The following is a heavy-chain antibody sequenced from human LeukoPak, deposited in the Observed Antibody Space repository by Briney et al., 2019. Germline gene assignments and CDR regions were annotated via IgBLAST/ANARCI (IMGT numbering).Heavy chain of an antibody. CDR1: GGTFSSYA. CDR2: IIPIFGTA. V-gene: IGHV1-69*05. CDR3: ARDEGSAMVKDYYYYYMDV. Sequence: SVKVSCKASGGTFSSYAISWVRQAPGQGLEWMGGIIPIFGTANYAQKFQGRVTMTRDTSISTAYMELSRLRSDDTAVYYCARDEGSAMVKDYYYYYMDVWGKGTTVTVSS. D-gene: IGHD5-18*01. J-gene: IGHJ6*03.